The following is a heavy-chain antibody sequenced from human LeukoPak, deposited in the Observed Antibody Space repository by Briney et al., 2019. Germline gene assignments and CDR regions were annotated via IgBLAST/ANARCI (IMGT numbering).Heavy chain of an antibody. CDR3: AREGIRIAAAGTIDY. V-gene: IGHV1-46*01. Sequence: ASVKVSCTASGYTFTSYYMHWVRQAPGQGLEWMGLINPSGGSTSYAQKLQGRVTMTTDTSTSTAYMELRSLRSDDTAMYYCAREGIRIAAAGTIDYWGQGTLVTVSS. D-gene: IGHD6-13*01. CDR2: INPSGGST. CDR1: GYTFTSYY. J-gene: IGHJ4*02.